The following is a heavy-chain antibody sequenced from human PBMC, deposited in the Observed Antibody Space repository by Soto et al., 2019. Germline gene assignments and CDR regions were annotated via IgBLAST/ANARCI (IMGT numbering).Heavy chain of an antibody. CDR2: INPDSGGT. Sequence: RASVKVSCKASGYTFTGYYMHWVRQAPGQGLEWMGWINPDSGGTNYAQKFQGWVTMTRDTSISTAYMELSRLRSDDTAVYYCARSTSSTSYGAFDIWGQGTMVTVSS. D-gene: IGHD2-2*01. J-gene: IGHJ3*02. CDR3: ARSTSSTSYGAFDI. CDR1: GYTFTGYY. V-gene: IGHV1-2*04.